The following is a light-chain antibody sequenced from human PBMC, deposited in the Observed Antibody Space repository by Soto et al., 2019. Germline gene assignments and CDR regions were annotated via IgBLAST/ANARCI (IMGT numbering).Light chain of an antibody. CDR1: QSVSSN. CDR3: QQYNNWPLT. V-gene: IGKV3-15*01. J-gene: IGKJ4*01. CDR2: GAS. Sequence: EIVMTQSPATLSVSPGERATLSCRASQSVSSNLAWYQQEPGQAPRLLIYGASTRATGIPARFSGSGSGTEFTLTISSPQSEDFAVYYCQQYNNWPLTFGGGTKVDIK.